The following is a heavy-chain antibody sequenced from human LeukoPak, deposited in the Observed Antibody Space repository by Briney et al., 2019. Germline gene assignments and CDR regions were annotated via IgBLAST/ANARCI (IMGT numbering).Heavy chain of an antibody. J-gene: IGHJ3*02. CDR3: ARALNYDFWSGYYAFDI. CDR2: INHSGST. D-gene: IGHD3-3*01. Sequence: SETLSLTCAVYGGSFSGYYWSWIRQPPGKGLEWIGEINHSGSTNYNPSLKSRVTISVDTSKNQFSLKLSSVTAADTAVYYCARALNYDFWSGYYAFDIWGRGTWSPSLQ. CDR1: GGSFSGYY. V-gene: IGHV4-34*01.